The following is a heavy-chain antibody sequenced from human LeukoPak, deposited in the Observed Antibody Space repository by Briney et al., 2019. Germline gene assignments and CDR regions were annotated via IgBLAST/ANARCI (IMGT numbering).Heavy chain of an antibody. J-gene: IGHJ6*04. Sequence: ASVKVSCKASGGTFSSYAISWVPQAPGQGLEWMGGIIPIFGTAKYAQQFQGRVTITADESRSTAYMELSSLRSEDTAVYYCARDRAPSTAYDILAVVGMDVWGKGTTVTVSS. D-gene: IGHD3-9*01. CDR2: IIPIFGTA. V-gene: IGHV1-69*13. CDR1: GGTFSSYA. CDR3: ARDRAPSTAYDILAVVGMDV.